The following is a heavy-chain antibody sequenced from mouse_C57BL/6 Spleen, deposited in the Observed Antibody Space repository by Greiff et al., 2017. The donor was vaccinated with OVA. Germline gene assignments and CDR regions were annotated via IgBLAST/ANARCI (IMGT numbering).Heavy chain of an antibody. V-gene: IGHV1-82*01. D-gene: IGHD1-1*01. CDR1: GYAFSSSW. CDR2: IYPGDGDT. Sequence: QVQLQQSGPELVKPGASVKISCKASGYAFSSSWMNWVKQRPGKGLEWIGRIYPGDGDTNYNGKFKGKATLTADKSSSTAYMQLSSLTAEDSAVYFCARRHYYYGSSPYYAMDYWGQGTSVTVSS. CDR3: ARRHYYYGSSPYYAMDY. J-gene: IGHJ4*01.